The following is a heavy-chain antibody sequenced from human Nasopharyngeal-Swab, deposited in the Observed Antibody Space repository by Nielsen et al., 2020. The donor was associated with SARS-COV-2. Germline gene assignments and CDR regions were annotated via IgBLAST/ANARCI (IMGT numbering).Heavy chain of an antibody. Sequence: GESPKTSCAAPGFTFSTHAMSRVRQAPGKGLEWGPSTRWRGGNKYYADSVKGRFTISRDNSKNTLYLQMNSLRAEDTAVYYCARDGLDYDFWSAYFMDVWGQGTTVTVSS. V-gene: IGHV3-23*01. CDR1: GFTFSTHA. J-gene: IGHJ6*02. D-gene: IGHD3-3*01. CDR3: ARDGLDYDFWSAYFMDV. CDR2: TRWRGGNK.